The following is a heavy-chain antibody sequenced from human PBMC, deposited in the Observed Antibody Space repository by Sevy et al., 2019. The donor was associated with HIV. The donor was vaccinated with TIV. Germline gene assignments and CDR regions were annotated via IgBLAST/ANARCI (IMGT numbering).Heavy chain of an antibody. CDR3: AREDIVVVPAARGGSHYYYYGMDV. V-gene: IGHV3-11*01. CDR2: ISISGSTI. J-gene: IGHJ6*02. CDR1: GFTFGASY. Sequence: GGSLRLSWAASGFTFGASYMSGIRRAPGKGLEWVSYISISGSTIYYADPVKGRFTISRDNAKNSLYLQMNSLRAEDTAVYYCAREDIVVVPAARGGSHYYYYGMDVWGQGTTVTVSS. D-gene: IGHD2-2*01.